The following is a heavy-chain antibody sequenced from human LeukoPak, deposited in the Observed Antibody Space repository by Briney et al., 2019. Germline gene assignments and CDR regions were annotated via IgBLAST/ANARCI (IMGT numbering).Heavy chain of an antibody. Sequence: PSETLSLTCTVSGGSISSYYWSWIRQPPGKGLEWIGYIYYSGSTNYNPSLKSRVTISVDTSKNQFSLKLSSVTAADTAVYYCARDTTREYYFDYRGQGTLVTVSS. CDR2: IYYSGST. J-gene: IGHJ4*02. CDR1: GGSISSYY. CDR3: ARDTTREYYFDY. D-gene: IGHD1-14*01. V-gene: IGHV4-59*12.